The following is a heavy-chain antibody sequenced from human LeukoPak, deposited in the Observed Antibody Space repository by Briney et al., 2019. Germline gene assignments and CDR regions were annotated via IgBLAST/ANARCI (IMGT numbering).Heavy chain of an antibody. D-gene: IGHD6-19*01. CDR3: AKDIVTTGWLGKNGFDS. V-gene: IGHV3-9*01. CDR2: ITWNSHKI. Sequence: PGGSLRLSCVASGFTFDDYAMHWVRQAPGKGLEWVSGITWNSHKIDYVDSVKGRFTISRDNAKNSLYLQMNSLRPEDTAFYYCAKDIVTTGWLGKNGFDSWGQGTLVTVSS. J-gene: IGHJ4*02. CDR1: GFTFDDYA.